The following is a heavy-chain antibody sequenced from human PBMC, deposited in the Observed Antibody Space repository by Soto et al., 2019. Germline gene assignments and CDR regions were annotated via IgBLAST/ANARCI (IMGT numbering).Heavy chain of an antibody. Sequence: ASVKVSCKASGYTFTSYGISWVRQAPGQGLEWMGWISAYNGNTNYAQKLQGRVTMTTDTSTSTAYMELRSLRAEDTAIYYCARDADTSGHFSWFDSWGQGTLVTVSS. J-gene: IGHJ5*01. D-gene: IGHD3-22*01. CDR3: ARDADTSGHFSWFDS. CDR2: ISAYNGNT. CDR1: GYTFTSYG. V-gene: IGHV1-18*01.